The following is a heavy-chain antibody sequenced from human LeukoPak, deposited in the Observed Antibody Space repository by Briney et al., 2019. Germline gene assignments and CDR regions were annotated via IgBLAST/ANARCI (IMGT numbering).Heavy chain of an antibody. CDR1: GGSISSYY. CDR3: ARDTLAAAGNYYYYYMDV. CDR2: IYYSGST. Sequence: SETLSLTCTVSGGSISSYYWSWIRQPPGKGLEWIGYIYYSGSTNYNPSLKSRVAISVETSKNEFSLKLRSVTAADTAMYYCARDTLAAAGNYYYYYMDVWGKGTTVTISS. V-gene: IGHV4-59*12. J-gene: IGHJ6*03. D-gene: IGHD6-13*01.